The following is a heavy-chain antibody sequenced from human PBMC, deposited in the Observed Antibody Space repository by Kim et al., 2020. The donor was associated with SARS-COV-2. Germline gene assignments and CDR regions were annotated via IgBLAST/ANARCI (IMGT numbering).Heavy chain of an antibody. CDR3: AGGTGWIIDS. J-gene: IGHJ4*02. V-gene: IGHV3-7*01. D-gene: IGHD3-9*01. CDR2: K. Sequence: KNCVESVKGRFTISRDNAKNSRYLQMNNLRADDTAVFYCAGGTGWIIDSWGQGTLVTVSS.